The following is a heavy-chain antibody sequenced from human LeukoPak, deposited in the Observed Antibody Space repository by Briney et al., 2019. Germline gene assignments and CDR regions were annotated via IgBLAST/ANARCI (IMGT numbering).Heavy chain of an antibody. V-gene: IGHV4-4*07. CDR3: ARGMGNSPYYYYYYMDV. D-gene: IGHD2/OR15-2a*01. CDR1: GGSISSYY. CDR2: IYTSGST. Sequence: SETLSLTCTVSGGSISSYYWSWIRQPAGKGLEWIGRIYTSGSTNYNPSLKSRVTMSVDTSKNQFSLKLRSVTAADTAVYYCARGMGNSPYYYYYYMDVWGKGTTVTVSS. J-gene: IGHJ6*03.